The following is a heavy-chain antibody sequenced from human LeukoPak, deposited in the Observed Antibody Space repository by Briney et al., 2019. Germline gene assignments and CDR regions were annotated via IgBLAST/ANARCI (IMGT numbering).Heavy chain of an antibody. CDR2: IYYSGST. V-gene: IGHV4-59*12. Sequence: SETLSLTCTVSGGSISSYYWSWIRQPPGKGLEWIGYIYYSGSTNYNPSLKSRVTISADSSKNQFSLKLSSVTAADTAVYYCAKNGQSGFSFDPWGQGTLVTVSS. J-gene: IGHJ5*02. CDR1: GGSISSYY. CDR3: AKNGQSGFSFDP. D-gene: IGHD1-26*01.